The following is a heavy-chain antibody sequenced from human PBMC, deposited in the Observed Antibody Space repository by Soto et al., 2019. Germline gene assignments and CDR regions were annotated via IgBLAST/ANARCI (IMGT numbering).Heavy chain of an antibody. CDR3: ARDSGYYDSSGYYFGPY. CDR1: GGSLIGYY. J-gene: IGHJ4*02. D-gene: IGHD3-22*01. Sequence: SETLSLTCAVYGGSLIGYYWSWIRQPPGKGLEWSGEISHSGSTNYNPSLKSRVTISVDTSKNQFSVKLSSVTAADTAVYYCARDSGYYDSSGYYFGPYWGQGTLVTVSS. V-gene: IGHV4-34*01. CDR2: ISHSGST.